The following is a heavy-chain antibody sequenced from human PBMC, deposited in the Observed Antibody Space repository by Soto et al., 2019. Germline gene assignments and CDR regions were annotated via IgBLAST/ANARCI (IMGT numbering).Heavy chain of an antibody. Sequence: QVQLVESGGGVVQPGRSLRLSCAASGFTFSSYAMHWVRQAPGKGLEWVAVISYDGSNKYYADSVKGRFTISRDNSRNTRYLQINSVRAEDTAVYYFARVVHPGYCSSTGFPGPLYYYYYGMDVWGQGTTVTVSS. CDR1: GFTFSSYA. J-gene: IGHJ6*02. V-gene: IGHV3-30-3*01. CDR3: ARVVHPGYCSSTGFPGPLYYYYYGMDV. CDR2: ISYDGSNK. D-gene: IGHD2-2*01.